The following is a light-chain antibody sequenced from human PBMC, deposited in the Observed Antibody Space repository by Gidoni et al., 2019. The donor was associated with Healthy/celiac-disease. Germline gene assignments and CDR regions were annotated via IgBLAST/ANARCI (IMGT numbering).Light chain of an antibody. J-gene: IGKJ4*02. CDR2: GAS. CDR3: QQYDSSPALT. V-gene: IGKV3-20*01. Sequence: EIVLTQSPGTLSWSPGERATLTCRPRQSFSSSYLTWYQQKPGQAPRLLIYGASSRDTGIPYRFSGSGSGTDFTLTISSLQPEDFAVYYCQQYDSSPALTFGEGTKVEIK. CDR1: QSFSSSY.